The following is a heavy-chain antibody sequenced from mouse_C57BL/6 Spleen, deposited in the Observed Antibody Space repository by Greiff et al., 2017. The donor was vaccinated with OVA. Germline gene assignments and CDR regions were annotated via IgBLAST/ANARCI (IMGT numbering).Heavy chain of an antibody. CDR2: IYPRSGNT. V-gene: IGHV1-81*01. J-gene: IGHJ3*01. CDR1: GYTFTSYG. CDR3: AREGDGRFAY. Sequence: VQLQQSGAELARPGASVKLSCKASGYTFTSYGISWVKQRTGQGLEWIGEIYPRSGNTYYNEKFKGKASLTADKSSSTAYMELRSLTSEDSAVYVCAREGDGRFAYWGQGTLVTVSA. D-gene: IGHD3-1*01.